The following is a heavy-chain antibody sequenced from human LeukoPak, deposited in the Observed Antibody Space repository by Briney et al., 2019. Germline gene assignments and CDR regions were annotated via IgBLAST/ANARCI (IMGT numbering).Heavy chain of an antibody. Sequence: GASVKVSCKTSGYTFTRHSVHWVRQAPGQGLEWMGIINPNGGRTTYAQKIQGRVTMTRDMSTGTMYMEMSSLRSEDTAVYYCARDNNGWAWDYWGQGTLVTVPS. D-gene: IGHD6-19*01. CDR1: GYTFTRHS. V-gene: IGHV1-46*01. J-gene: IGHJ4*02. CDR2: INPNGGRT. CDR3: ARDNNGWAWDY.